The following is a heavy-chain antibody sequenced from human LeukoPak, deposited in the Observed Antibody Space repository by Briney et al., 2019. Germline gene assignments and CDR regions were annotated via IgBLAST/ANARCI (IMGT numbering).Heavy chain of an antibody. CDR1: GGSFSGYY. Sequence: SETLSLTCAVYGGSFSGYYWSWIRQPPGKGLEWIGEINHNGSTNYNPSLKSRVTISVDTSKNQFSLKLSSVTAADTAVYYCARVGYSSPSDWFDPWGQGTLVTVSS. CDR2: INHNGST. V-gene: IGHV4-34*01. CDR3: ARVGYSSPSDWFDP. J-gene: IGHJ5*02. D-gene: IGHD6-6*01.